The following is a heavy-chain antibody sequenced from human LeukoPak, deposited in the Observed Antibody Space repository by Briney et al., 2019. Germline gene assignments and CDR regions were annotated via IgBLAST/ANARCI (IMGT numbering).Heavy chain of an antibody. J-gene: IGHJ4*02. CDR3: AKGAVVVPAAMRPRWAPTNDFDY. D-gene: IGHD2-2*01. CDR2: IRYDGSNK. CDR1: GFTFSSYG. V-gene: IGHV3-30*02. Sequence: QAGGSLRLSCAASGFTFSSYGMHWVRQAPGKGLEWVAFIRYDGSNKYYADSVKGRFTISRDSSKNTLYLQMNSLRAEDTAVYYCAKGAVVVPAAMRPRWAPTNDFDYWGQGTLVTVSS.